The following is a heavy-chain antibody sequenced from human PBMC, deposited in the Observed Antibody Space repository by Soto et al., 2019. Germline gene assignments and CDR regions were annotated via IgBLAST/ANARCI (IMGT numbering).Heavy chain of an antibody. J-gene: IGHJ6*02. CDR1: GFTFTSSA. CDR3: AADTTRRITIFGVGVNPPYYYCMDV. D-gene: IGHD3-3*01. Sequence: AASVKVSCKASGFTFTSSAVQWVRQARGQRLEWIGWIVVGSGNTNYAQKFQERVTITRDMSTSTAYMELSSLRSEDTAVYYCAADTTRRITIFGVGVNPPYYYCMDVWGQVTTVTVSS. V-gene: IGHV1-58*01. CDR2: IVVGSGNT.